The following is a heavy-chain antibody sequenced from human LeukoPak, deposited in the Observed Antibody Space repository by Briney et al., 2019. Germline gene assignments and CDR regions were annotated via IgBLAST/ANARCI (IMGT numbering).Heavy chain of an antibody. V-gene: IGHV3-23*01. J-gene: IGHJ4*02. CDR3: AKASSSWQQLGFDY. Sequence: GGSLGLSCAASGFTFSSYAMSWVRQAPGKGLEWVSAISGSGGSTYYADSVKGRFTISRDNSKNTLYLQMNSLRAEDAAVYYCAKASSSWQQLGFDYWGQGTLVTVSS. CDR1: GFTFSSYA. CDR2: ISGSGGST. D-gene: IGHD6-13*01.